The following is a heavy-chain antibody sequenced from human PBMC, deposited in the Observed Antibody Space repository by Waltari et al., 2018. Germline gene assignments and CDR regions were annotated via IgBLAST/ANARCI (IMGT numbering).Heavy chain of an antibody. CDR2: VRYDGSNK. J-gene: IGHJ6*02. Sequence: QVQLVESGGGVVQPGGSLRLSCAASGFTFSIYGLHWVVQAPGKGLEWVAFVRYDGSNKYYADSVKGRFTISRDNSKNTLYLQMNSLRAEETAVYYCAKVRQRSMIVVVIPYGMDVWGQGTTVTVSS. V-gene: IGHV3-30*02. CDR1: GFTFSIYG. CDR3: AKVRQRSMIVVVIPYGMDV. D-gene: IGHD3-22*01.